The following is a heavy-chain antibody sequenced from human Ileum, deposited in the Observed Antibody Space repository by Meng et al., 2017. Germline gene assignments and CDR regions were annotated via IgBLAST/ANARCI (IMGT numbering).Heavy chain of an antibody. CDR2: ISYDGSNK. CDR3: ARDLGHP. Sequence: GESLKISCAASGFTFSSYAMHWVRQAPGKGLEWVAVISYDGSNKYYADSVKGRFTISRDNSKNTLYLQMNSLRAEDTAVYYCARDLGHPWGQGTMVTVSS. V-gene: IGHV3-30*04. CDR1: GFTFSSYA. D-gene: IGHD3-16*01. J-gene: IGHJ3*01.